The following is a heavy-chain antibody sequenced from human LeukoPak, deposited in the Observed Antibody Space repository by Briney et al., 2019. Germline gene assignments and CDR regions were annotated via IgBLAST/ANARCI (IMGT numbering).Heavy chain of an antibody. CDR2: IYYSGST. Sequence: PSETLSLTCTVSGGSISSYYWSWIRQPPGKGLEWIGYIYYSGSTNYNPSLKSRVTISVDTSKNQFSLKLSSVTAADTAVYYCARYSYGQTRDYWGQGTLVTVSS. CDR3: ARYSYGQTRDY. CDR1: GGSISSYY. D-gene: IGHD5-18*01. J-gene: IGHJ4*02. V-gene: IGHV4-59*08.